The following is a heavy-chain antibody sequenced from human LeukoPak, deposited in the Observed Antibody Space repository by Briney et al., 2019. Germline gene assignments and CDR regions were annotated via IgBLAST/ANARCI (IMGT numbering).Heavy chain of an antibody. Sequence: SETLSLTCTVSGGSISSYYWSWIRQPAGKGLEWIGRIYTSGSTNYNPSPKSRVTMSVDTSKNQFSLKLSSVTAADTAVYYCARGRDYYYDSSGPFDYWGQGTLVTVSS. CDR3: ARGRDYYYDSSGPFDY. D-gene: IGHD3-22*01. V-gene: IGHV4-4*07. J-gene: IGHJ4*02. CDR2: IYTSGST. CDR1: GGSISSYY.